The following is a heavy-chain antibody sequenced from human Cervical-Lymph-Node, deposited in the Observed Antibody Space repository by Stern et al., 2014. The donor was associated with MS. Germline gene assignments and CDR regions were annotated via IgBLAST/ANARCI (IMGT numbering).Heavy chain of an antibody. CDR1: GFSLTTNGVH. D-gene: IGHD6-6*01. CDR3: TRRARRGFDY. CDR2: IYWDGDD. Sequence: ESGPTLVKPTQTLTLTCTFSGFSLTTNGVHVGWIRQPPGKALEWLALIYWDGDDRYSPSLKSRLPITKDTSRNQVLLTLTNMDPADTATYYCTRRARRGFDYWGQGTLVTVSS. V-gene: IGHV2-5*02. J-gene: IGHJ4*02.